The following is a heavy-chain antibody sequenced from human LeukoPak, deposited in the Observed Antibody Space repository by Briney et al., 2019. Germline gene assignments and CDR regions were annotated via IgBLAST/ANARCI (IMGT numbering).Heavy chain of an antibody. Sequence: PGGSLRLSCAASGFTFSSYGMHWVRQAPGKGLEWVAFIRYDGSNKYYADSVKGRFTISRDNSKNTLYLQMNSLRAEDTAVYYCAKAPGYSSSWYDPYSYYYYMDVWGKGTTVTVSS. V-gene: IGHV3-30*02. CDR3: AKAPGYSSSWYDPYSYYYYMDV. CDR1: GFTFSSYG. D-gene: IGHD6-13*01. CDR2: IRYDGSNK. J-gene: IGHJ6*03.